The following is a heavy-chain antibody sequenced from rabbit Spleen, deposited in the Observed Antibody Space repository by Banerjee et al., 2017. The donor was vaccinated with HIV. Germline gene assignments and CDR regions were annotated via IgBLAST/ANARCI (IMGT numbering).Heavy chain of an antibody. CDR2: IYTGNDKN. J-gene: IGHJ6*01. CDR1: GFSFSSGYD. CDR3: ARETYSSGWGL. Sequence: QEQLEESGGDLVKPGASLTLTCTASGFSFSSGYDMSWVRQAPGKGLEWIGFIYTGNDKNYYASWVNGRFTISRHNAQNTLYLQLNSLTAADTATYFCARETYSSGWGLWGPGTLVTVS. D-gene: IGHD4-1*01. V-gene: IGHV1S45*01.